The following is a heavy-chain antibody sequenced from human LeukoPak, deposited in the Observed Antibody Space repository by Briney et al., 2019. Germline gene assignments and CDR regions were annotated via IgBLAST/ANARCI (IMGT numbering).Heavy chain of an antibody. CDR3: ARVVPAAPGDY. D-gene: IGHD2-2*01. Sequence: GGSLRLSCAASGFTFSSYAMHWVRQAPGKGLEWVAVISYDGSNKYYADSVKGRFTISRDNSKNTLYLQMNSLRAEDTAVYYCARVVPAAPGDYWGQGTLVTVSS. CDR1: GFTFSSYA. CDR2: ISYDGSNK. V-gene: IGHV3-30-3*01. J-gene: IGHJ4*02.